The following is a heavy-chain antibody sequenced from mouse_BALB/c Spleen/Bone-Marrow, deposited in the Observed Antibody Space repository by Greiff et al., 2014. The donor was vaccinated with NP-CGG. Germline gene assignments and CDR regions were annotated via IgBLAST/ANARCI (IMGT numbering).Heavy chain of an antibody. Sequence: EVQLQQSGPELVKPGASVKISCKASGYTFTDYNMHWVKQSHGKSLEWIGYIYPYNGGTGYNQKFKSKATLTVDNSSSTAYMELRSLTSEGSAGYFCARATTAGFAYWGQGTLVTVSA. V-gene: IGHV1S29*02. CDR2: IYPYNGGT. D-gene: IGHD1-2*01. CDR1: GYTFTDYN. CDR3: ARATTAGFAY. J-gene: IGHJ3*01.